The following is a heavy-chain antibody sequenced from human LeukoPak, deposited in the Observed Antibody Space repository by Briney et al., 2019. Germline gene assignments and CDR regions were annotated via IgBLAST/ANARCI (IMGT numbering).Heavy chain of an antibody. CDR1: GFTFSSYS. Sequence: GGSLRLSCAASGFTFSSYSMNWVRQAPGKGLEWVSYISTGSSTIYYADSVKGRFTTSRDNAKNSLYLQMNSLRAEDTAVYYCARVHAAYPFYYWGQGTLVTVSS. J-gene: IGHJ4*02. V-gene: IGHV3-48*01. CDR3: ARVHAAYPFYY. CDR2: ISTGSSTI. D-gene: IGHD2-15*01.